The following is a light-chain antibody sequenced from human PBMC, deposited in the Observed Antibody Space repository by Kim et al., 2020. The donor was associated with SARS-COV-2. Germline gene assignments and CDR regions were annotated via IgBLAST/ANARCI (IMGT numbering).Light chain of an antibody. J-gene: IGLJ3*02. V-gene: IGLV8-61*01. CDR3: VLYMGGGISV. CDR1: SGPVSSGHY. Sequence: QTVVIQEPSFSVSPGGTVTLTCGLASGPVSSGHYPSWYQQTPGQAPRTLIYTTNTRASGVADRFSGSILGDKAALTISGAQAGDESDYYCVLYMGGGISVFGGGTKLTVL. CDR2: TTN.